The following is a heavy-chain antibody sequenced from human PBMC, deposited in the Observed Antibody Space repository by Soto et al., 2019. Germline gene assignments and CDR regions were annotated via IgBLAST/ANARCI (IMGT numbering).Heavy chain of an antibody. CDR1: GGSISSGGYY. CDR2: IYYSGST. CDR3: ARGGRFGELIP. Sequence: QVQLQESGPGLVKPSQTLSLTCTVSGGSISSGGYYWSWIRQHPGKGLEWIGYIYYSGSTYYNPSLKSRVTITVATSKNQFALKLSSVTAADTAVYYCARGGRFGELIPWGQGTLVTVSS. V-gene: IGHV4-31*03. J-gene: IGHJ5*02. D-gene: IGHD3-10*01.